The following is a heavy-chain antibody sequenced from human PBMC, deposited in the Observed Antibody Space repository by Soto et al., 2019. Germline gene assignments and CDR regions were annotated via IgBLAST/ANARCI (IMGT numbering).Heavy chain of an antibody. D-gene: IGHD3-10*01. CDR2: INAGNGNT. J-gene: IGHJ5*02. CDR3: ARGITMVRGVINGFDP. Sequence: ASVKVSCKASGYTFTSYAMHWVRQAPGQRLEWMGWINAGNGNTKYSQKFQGWVTMTRDTSISTAYMELSRLRSDDTAVYYCARGITMVRGVINGFDPWGQGTLVTVSS. CDR1: GYTFTSYA. V-gene: IGHV1-3*01.